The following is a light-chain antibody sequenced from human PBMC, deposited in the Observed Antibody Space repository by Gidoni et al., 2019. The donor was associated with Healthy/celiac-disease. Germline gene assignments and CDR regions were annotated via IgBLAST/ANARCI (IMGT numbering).Light chain of an antibody. V-gene: IGKV3-11*01. CDR2: DAS. CDR3: QQRSNWPPYT. Sequence: EIVLPQSPATLSLSPGERATLSCRASQSVSSYLAWYQQKPGKAPRLLIYDASNRATGIPARFSGSGSGTDFTLTISSLEPEDFAVYYCQQRSNWPPYTFXQXTKLEIK. CDR1: QSVSSY. J-gene: IGKJ2*01.